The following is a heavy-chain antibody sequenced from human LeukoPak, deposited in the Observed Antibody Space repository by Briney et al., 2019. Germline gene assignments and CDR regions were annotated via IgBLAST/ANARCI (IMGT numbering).Heavy chain of an antibody. V-gene: IGHV3-43D*03. CDR3: AKGDGFGEPFDY. CDR2: ISWDGGST. J-gene: IGHJ4*02. Sequence: GGSLRLSCAASGFTFDDYAMHWVRQAPGKGLEWVSLISWDGGSTYYADSVKGRFTISRDNSKNSLYLQMNSLRAEDTALYYCAKGDGFGEPFDYWGQGTLVTVSS. D-gene: IGHD3-10*01. CDR1: GFTFDDYA.